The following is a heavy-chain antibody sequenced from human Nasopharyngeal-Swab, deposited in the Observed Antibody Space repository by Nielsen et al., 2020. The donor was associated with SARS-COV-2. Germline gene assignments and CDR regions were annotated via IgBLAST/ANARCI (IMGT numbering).Heavy chain of an antibody. D-gene: IGHD3-10*01. J-gene: IGHJ6*02. Sequence: SVKVSCKASGGTFSSYAISWVRQAPGQGLEWMGRIIPILGIANYAQKFQGRVTITADKSTRTAYMELSSLRSEDTAVYYCARVSGYGSGSYYNAVFYYYGMDVWGQGTTVTVSS. CDR1: GGTFSSYA. CDR2: IIPILGIA. V-gene: IGHV1-69*04. CDR3: ARVSGYGSGSYYNAVFYYYGMDV.